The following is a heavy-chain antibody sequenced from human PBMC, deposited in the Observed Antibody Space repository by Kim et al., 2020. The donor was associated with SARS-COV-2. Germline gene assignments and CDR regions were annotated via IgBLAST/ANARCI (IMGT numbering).Heavy chain of an antibody. Sequence: GGSLRLSCAVSGFTFSNYAMHWVRQAPGKGLEWVAVIIYDGSKEYYADSVKGRFTISRDNSKTTLYLEMNSLRPEDTAVYYCAKGMVREYYFYYGMDVWGQGTTVTVSS. CDR1: GFTFSNYA. V-gene: IGHV3-30-3*01. J-gene: IGHJ6*02. CDR3: AKGMVREYYFYYGMDV. D-gene: IGHD3-10*01. CDR2: IIYDGSKE.